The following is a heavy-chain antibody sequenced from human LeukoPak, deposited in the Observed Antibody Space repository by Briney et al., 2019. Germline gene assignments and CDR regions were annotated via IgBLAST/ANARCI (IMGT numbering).Heavy chain of an antibody. CDR3: ARHVGGYTSSF. Sequence: PSETLSLTCTVSGGSFSGYNWNWVRQPPGKGLEWIGFISYSGGTNYNPSLKSRVTISVDTSKNQLSAKLNSVTAENTAVNLSARHVGGYTSSFCGQGTLVTVSS. CDR1: GGSFSGYN. CDR2: ISYSGGT. J-gene: IGHJ1*01. D-gene: IGHD1-26*01. V-gene: IGHV4-59*08.